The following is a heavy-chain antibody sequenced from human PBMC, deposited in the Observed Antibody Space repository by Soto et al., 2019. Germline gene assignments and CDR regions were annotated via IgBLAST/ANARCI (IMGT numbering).Heavy chain of an antibody. CDR1: GFTFSTYG. CDR3: ARDPSGWGLDC. V-gene: IGHV3-13*01. Sequence: EVQLVQSGGGLVQPGGSLRLSCAASGFTFSTYGMHWVRQVAGKGLEWVSAIGTAGDTHYSGSVKGRFTISRENAKSSLYLQMNSLRAEDTAVYYCARDPSGWGLDCWGQGTLVTVSS. D-gene: IGHD6-19*01. CDR2: IGTAGDT. J-gene: IGHJ4*02.